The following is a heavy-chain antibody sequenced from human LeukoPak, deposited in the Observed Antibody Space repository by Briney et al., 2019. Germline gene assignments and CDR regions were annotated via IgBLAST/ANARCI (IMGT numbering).Heavy chain of an antibody. CDR1: GYSISSGYY. CDR3: ARAPYSQIRAATILLWFDP. V-gene: IGHV4-61*01. CDR2: IYYSGST. D-gene: IGHD5-12*01. Sequence: SETLSLTCTVSGYSISSGYYWGWIRQPPGKGLEWIGYIYYSGSTNYNPSLKSRVTISVDTSKNQFSLKLSSVTAADTAVYYCARAPYSQIRAATILLWFDPWGQGTLVTVSS. J-gene: IGHJ5*02.